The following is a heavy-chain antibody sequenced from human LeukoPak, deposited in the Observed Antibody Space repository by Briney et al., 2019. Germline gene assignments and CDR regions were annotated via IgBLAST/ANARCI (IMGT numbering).Heavy chain of an antibody. D-gene: IGHD3-22*01. Sequence: ASVKVSCKASGYTFTSYDINWVRQATGQGLEWMGWMNPNSGNTGYAQKFQGRVTMTRNTSISIAYMELSSLRSEDTAVYYCARAAPTYYYDSSGYLIDYWGQGTLVTVSS. CDR1: GYTFTSYD. V-gene: IGHV1-8*01. J-gene: IGHJ4*02. CDR3: ARAAPTYYYDSSGYLIDY. CDR2: MNPNSGNT.